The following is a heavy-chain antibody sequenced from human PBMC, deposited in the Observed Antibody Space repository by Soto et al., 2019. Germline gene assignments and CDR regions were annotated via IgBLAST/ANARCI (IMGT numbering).Heavy chain of an antibody. J-gene: IGHJ6*02. CDR3: ARGPYYYDSAWGGEYYYGMDV. CDR2: IYHSGST. Sequence: QVQLQESGPGLVKPSGTLSLTCAVSGGSISSSNWWSWVRQPPGKGLEWIGEIYHSGSTNYNPSLXXXVTIAVGTSTXXFXLXXSSGTAADTAVYYCARGPYYYDSAWGGEYYYGMDVWGQGTTVTVSS. V-gene: IGHV4-4*02. CDR1: GGSISSSNW. D-gene: IGHD3-22*01.